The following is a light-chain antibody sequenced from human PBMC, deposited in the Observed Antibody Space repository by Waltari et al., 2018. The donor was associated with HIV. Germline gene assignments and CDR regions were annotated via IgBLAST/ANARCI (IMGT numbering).Light chain of an antibody. CDR2: DVS. CDR3: WSYAGSYTSV. V-gene: IGLV2-11*01. J-gene: IGLJ1*01. CDR1: NSDVGGYDY. Sequence: QSALTQPRSVSASPGQSVTISCTGTNSDVGGYDYVSWYQHHPGKAPKLRIYDVSTRPSRVPDRFSASKAGNTTSLTISGLQSEDEADYYCWSYAGSYTSVFGTGTQVTVL.